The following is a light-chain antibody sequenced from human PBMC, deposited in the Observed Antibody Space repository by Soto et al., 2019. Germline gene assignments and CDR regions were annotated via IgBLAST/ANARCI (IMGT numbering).Light chain of an antibody. CDR2: DVS. J-gene: IGLJ1*01. CDR1: SSDVGGNKY. CDR3: SAFTGTTYV. Sequence: QSALTQPASVSGSPGQSITISCTGSSSDVGGNKYVSRYQQYPGKAPKLMICDVSNRPSGVSNRFSGSKSGNTASLTISGLQAEDEADYYCSAFTGTTYVFGTRTKVTVL. V-gene: IGLV2-14*01.